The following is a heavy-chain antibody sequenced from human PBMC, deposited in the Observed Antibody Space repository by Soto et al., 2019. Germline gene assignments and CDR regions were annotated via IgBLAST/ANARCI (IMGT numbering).Heavy chain of an antibody. CDR1: GFTFSSYG. Sequence: QVQLVESGGGVVQPGRSLRLSCAASGFTFSSYGMHWVRQAPGKGLEWVAVISYDGSNKYYADSVKGRFTISRDNSKNTLYLQMNSLRAEDTAVYYCAKDAASTVTTLRGKPNMYYFDYWGQGTLVTVSS. J-gene: IGHJ4*02. V-gene: IGHV3-30*18. D-gene: IGHD4-4*01. CDR3: AKDAASTVTTLRGKPNMYYFDY. CDR2: ISYDGSNK.